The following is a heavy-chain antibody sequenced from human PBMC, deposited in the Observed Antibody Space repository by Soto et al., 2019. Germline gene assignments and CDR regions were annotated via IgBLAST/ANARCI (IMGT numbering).Heavy chain of an antibody. Sequence: PGGSPRFSCAASGFTFSSYAMSWVRQAPGKGLEWVSAISGSGGTTYHADSVKGRFTISRDNSKNTLYLQMNSLRAEDTAVYYCANGGAFDIWGQGTMVTVSS. CDR3: ANGGAFDI. CDR1: GFTFSSYA. V-gene: IGHV3-23*01. J-gene: IGHJ3*02. D-gene: IGHD3-16*01. CDR2: ISGSGGTT.